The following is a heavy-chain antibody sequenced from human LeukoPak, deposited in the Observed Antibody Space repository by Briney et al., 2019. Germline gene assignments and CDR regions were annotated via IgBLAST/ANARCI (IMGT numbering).Heavy chain of an antibody. CDR1: GFTFSDHH. CDR2: SKDKAHRYTT. D-gene: IGHD1-26*01. Sequence: GGSLRLSCAASGFTFSDHHMDWVRQAPGKGLEWVGRSKDKAHRYTTEYAASVKGRFTISRDDSKKSVYLQMNSLKTEDTAVYYCAKKRSGSNYPFDYWGQGTLVTVSS. J-gene: IGHJ4*02. CDR3: AKKRSGSNYPFDY. V-gene: IGHV3-72*01.